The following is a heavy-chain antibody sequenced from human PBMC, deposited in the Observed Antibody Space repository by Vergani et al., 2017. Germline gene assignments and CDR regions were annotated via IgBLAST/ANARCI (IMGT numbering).Heavy chain of an antibody. CDR2: ISYDGSNK. J-gene: IGHJ3*02. CDR1: GFTFSSYA. Sequence: QVQLVESGGGVVQPGRSLRLSCAASGFTFSSYAMHWVRQAPGKGLEWVAVISYDGSNKYYADSVKGRFTISRDNSKNTLYLQMNSLRAEDTAVYYYARDLGYYGSGKTCAFDIWGQGTMVTVSS. V-gene: IGHV3-30-3*01. D-gene: IGHD3-10*01. CDR3: ARDLGYYGSGKTCAFDI.